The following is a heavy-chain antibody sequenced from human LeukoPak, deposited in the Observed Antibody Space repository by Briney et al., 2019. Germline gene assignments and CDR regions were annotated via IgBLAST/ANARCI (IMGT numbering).Heavy chain of an antibody. CDR1: GFTFDDYA. Sequence: GRSLRLSCAASGFTFDDYAMHWVRQAPGKGLEWVSGISWNSGSIGYADSVKGRFTISRDNAKNSLYLQMNSLRAEDMALYYCAKGVVRFPLYYMDVWGKGTTVTVSS. D-gene: IGHD3-3*01. J-gene: IGHJ6*03. CDR2: ISWNSGSI. CDR3: AKGVVRFPLYYMDV. V-gene: IGHV3-9*03.